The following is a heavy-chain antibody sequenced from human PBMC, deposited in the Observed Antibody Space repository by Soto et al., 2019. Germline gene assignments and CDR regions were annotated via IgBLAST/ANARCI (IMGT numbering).Heavy chain of an antibody. V-gene: IGHV3-23*01. J-gene: IGHJ4*02. D-gene: IGHD3-16*01. Sequence: QLLESGGGLVQPGGSLRLSCAASGFTFSSYAMSWVRQTPGQGLEWVAAINDRGTSTWHADSVKGRFTISRDNSKNSLYLESNSLRAEDMAVYYCAKGSADGSPYYFDYWGQGTLVTVSS. CDR3: AKGSADGSPYYFDY. CDR2: INDRGTST. CDR1: GFTFSSYA.